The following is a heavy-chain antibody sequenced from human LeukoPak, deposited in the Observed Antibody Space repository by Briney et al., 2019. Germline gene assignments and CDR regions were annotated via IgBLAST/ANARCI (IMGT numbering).Heavy chain of an antibody. CDR1: GFTFSSYS. D-gene: IGHD5-18*01. CDR3: ARALKGYPIDY. CDR2: ISSSSSYI. J-gene: IGHJ4*02. Sequence: PGGFLRLSCAASGFTFSSYSMNWVRQAPGKGLEWVSSISSSSSYIYYVDSVKGRFTISRDNAKNSLYLQMNSLRAEDTAVYYCARALKGYPIDYWGQGTLVTVSS. V-gene: IGHV3-21*01.